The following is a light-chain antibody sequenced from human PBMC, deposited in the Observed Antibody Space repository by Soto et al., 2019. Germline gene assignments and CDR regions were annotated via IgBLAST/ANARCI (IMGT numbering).Light chain of an antibody. J-gene: IGKJ2*01. CDR2: DAY. V-gene: IGKV3-11*01. Sequence: EIVLTQSPATLSLSPGERATLSCRASQTISSYLAWYQQRPGQAPRLLIYDAYNRATGIPARFSASGSGTDFTLTIRSLEAEDFAVYYCKQYGNFPYTFGQGTKVDIK. CDR3: KQYGNFPYT. CDR1: QTISSY.